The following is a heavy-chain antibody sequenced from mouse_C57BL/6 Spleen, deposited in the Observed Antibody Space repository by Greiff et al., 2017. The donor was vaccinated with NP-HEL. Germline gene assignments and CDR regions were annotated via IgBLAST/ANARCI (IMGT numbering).Heavy chain of an antibody. V-gene: IGHV1-64*01. J-gene: IGHJ1*03. CDR3: ARLDTGWYFDV. Sequence: QVQLKQPGAELVKPGASVKLSCKASGYTFTSYWMHWVKQRPGQGLEWIGMIHPNSGSTNYNEKFKSKATLTVDKSSSTAYMQLSSLTSEDSAVYYCARLDTGWYFDVWGTGTTVTVSS. CDR2: IHPNSGST. CDR1: GYTFTSYW. D-gene: IGHD1-1*01.